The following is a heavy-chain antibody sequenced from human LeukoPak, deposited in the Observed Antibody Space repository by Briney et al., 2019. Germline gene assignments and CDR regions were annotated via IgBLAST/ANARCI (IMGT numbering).Heavy chain of an antibody. CDR3: AKEGSTGDFYMDV. J-gene: IGHJ6*03. Sequence: GGSLRLSCEASRFTFSDQYMTWVRQAPGKGLEWISYISSTGGTVYYADSAKGRFTISRDNSKNSLYLQMNSLRTEDTALYYCAKEGSTGDFYMDVWGKGTTVTVSS. D-gene: IGHD2-2*01. CDR2: ISSTGGTV. CDR1: RFTFSDQY. V-gene: IGHV3-11*01.